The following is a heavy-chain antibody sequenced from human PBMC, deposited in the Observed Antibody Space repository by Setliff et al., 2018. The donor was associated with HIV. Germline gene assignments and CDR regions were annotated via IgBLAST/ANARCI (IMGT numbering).Heavy chain of an antibody. Sequence: GGSLRLSCAASGFTFSNYVMSWVRQTPGKGLEWVAVIWYDGSNKYYADSVKGRFTISRDNSKNTLYLQMSSLRVEDTAVYYCVKVSRGTVVRGVILVGYFDYWGQGTLVTVSS. J-gene: IGHJ4*02. CDR1: GFTFSNYV. V-gene: IGHV3-33*08. CDR3: VKVSRGTVVRGVILVGYFDY. D-gene: IGHD3-10*02. CDR2: IWYDGSNK.